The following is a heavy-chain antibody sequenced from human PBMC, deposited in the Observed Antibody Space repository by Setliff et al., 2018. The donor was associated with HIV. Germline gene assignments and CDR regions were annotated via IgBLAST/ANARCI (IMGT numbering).Heavy chain of an antibody. CDR2: IYYSGST. J-gene: IGHJ3*01. CDR3: ARGAPYYYDSIGYWRSDALDV. Sequence: SETLSLTCTVSGGSISSYYWSWIRQPPGKGLEWIGYIYYSGSTNYNPSLKSRVTISVDTSKNQFSLKLSSVTAADTAVYYCARGAPYYYDSIGYWRSDALDVWGQGTMVTVSS. V-gene: IGHV4-59*01. D-gene: IGHD3-22*01. CDR1: GGSISSYY.